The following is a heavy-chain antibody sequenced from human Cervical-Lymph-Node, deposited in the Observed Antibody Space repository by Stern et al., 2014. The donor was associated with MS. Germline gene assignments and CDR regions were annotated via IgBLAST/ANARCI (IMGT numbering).Heavy chain of an antibody. D-gene: IGHD6-6*01. CDR2: INPKSGGT. CDR3: TRALRIADRPSPGGHWFDP. Sequence: QMQLVQSGAEVEKPGASVKVSCKASGYIFTDYYLHWVRQAPGQGLEWMGRINPKSGGTSYAQSFQGRVTLTRDPSITTAYMDLSRLTSDDTAVYYCTRALRIADRPSPGGHWFDPWGQGTLVIVSS. CDR1: GYIFTDYY. V-gene: IGHV1-2*02. J-gene: IGHJ5*02.